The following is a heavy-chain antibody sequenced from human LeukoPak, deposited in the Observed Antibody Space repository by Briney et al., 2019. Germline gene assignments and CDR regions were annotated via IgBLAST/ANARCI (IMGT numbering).Heavy chain of an antibody. CDR1: GFTFSSYW. J-gene: IGHJ3*02. CDR2: IKQDGSEK. CDR3: SKGQPFGELTPWDGFDN. V-gene: IGHV3-7*01. Sequence: GGSLRLSCAASGFTFSSYWMSWVRQAPGKGLEWVANIKQDGSEKYYVDSVKGRFTISRDNAKNSLYLQMNSLRAEDTAVYYWSKGQPFGELTPWDGFDNWGQRTMVT. D-gene: IGHD3-10*01.